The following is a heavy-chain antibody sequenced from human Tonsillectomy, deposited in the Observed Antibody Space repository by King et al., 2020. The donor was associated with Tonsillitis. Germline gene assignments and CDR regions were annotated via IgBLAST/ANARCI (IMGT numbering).Heavy chain of an antibody. CDR1: GFTFSSYA. CDR2: ISSNGGST. Sequence: VQLVESGGGLVQPGGSLRLSCSASGFTFSSYAMHWVRQAPGKGLEYVSAISSNGGSTYYADSVKGRFTISRDNSKNTLYLQMSRLRAEDTAVYYCVKASYGDPGYFDRWGRGTLVTVSS. D-gene: IGHD4-17*01. J-gene: IGHJ2*01. V-gene: IGHV3-64D*06. CDR3: VKASYGDPGYFDR.